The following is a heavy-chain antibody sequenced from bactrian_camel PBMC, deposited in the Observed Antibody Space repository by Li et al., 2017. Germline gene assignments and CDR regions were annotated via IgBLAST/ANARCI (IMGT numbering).Heavy chain of an antibody. V-gene: IGHV3S63*01. CDR2: ISTDGSA. Sequence: QLVESGGGSVQAGGSLRLSCAASGWTSDRCGMHWFRQAEGKQREWVSSISTDGSATYADSVKGRFTISEEKGKDLVYLQMNSLKPEDTAMYTCQTMALPWSKETCDSGYRGRGTQVTVS. CDR3: QTMALPWSKETCDSGY. CDR1: GWTSDRCG. J-gene: IGHJ4*01. D-gene: IGHD1*01.